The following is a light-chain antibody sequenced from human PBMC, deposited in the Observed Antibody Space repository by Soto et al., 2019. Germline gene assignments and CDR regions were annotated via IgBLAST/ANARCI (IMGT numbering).Light chain of an antibody. CDR3: QQYGGSPQT. J-gene: IGKJ1*01. V-gene: IGKV3-20*01. CDR2: GAS. CDR1: QSVSIY. Sequence: EIVLTQSPATLSLSPGERATLSCRASQSVSIYLAWYQQKPGQAPRLLIYGASSRATGIPDRFSGSGSGTDFTFTISRLEPEDFAVYYCQQYGGSPQTFGQGTKVDIK.